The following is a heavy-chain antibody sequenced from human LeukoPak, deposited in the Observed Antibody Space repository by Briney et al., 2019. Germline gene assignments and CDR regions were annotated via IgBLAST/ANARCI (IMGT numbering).Heavy chain of an antibody. Sequence: GGSLRLSCAASGFTFSSYSMNWVRQAPGKGLEWVSSISSSSSYIYYADSVKGRFTISRDNAKNSLYLQMNSLRAEDTAVYYCARNLGSSWCGEAFDIWGQGTMVTVSS. V-gene: IGHV3-21*01. CDR1: GFTFSSYS. CDR2: ISSSSSYI. CDR3: ARNLGSSWCGEAFDI. D-gene: IGHD6-13*01. J-gene: IGHJ3*02.